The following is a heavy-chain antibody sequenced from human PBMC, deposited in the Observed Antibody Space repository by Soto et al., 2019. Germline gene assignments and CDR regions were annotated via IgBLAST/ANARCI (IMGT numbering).Heavy chain of an antibody. J-gene: IGHJ4*02. Sequence: PGGSLRLSCAASGFTFSSYSMNWVRQAPGKGLEWVSSISSSSSYIYYADSVKGRFTISRDNAKNSLYLQMNSLRADDTAVYYCARGHPYCGGDRPDYWGQGTLVTVSS. V-gene: IGHV3-21*01. CDR2: ISSSSSYI. D-gene: IGHD2-21*02. CDR3: ARGHPYCGGDRPDY. CDR1: GFTFSSYS.